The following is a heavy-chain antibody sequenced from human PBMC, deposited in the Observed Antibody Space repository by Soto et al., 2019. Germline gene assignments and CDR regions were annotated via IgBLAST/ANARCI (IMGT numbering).Heavy chain of an antibody. CDR3: ATSDGQAAAS. J-gene: IGHJ4*02. V-gene: IGHV4-34*01. CDR2: IDHSGST. CDR1: GGSFSGNY. Sequence: SETLSLTCAVYGGSFSGNYWIWIRHSPGMGLEWIGEIDHSGSTIYNPSLKSRVAISVDTSKNQFSLKLNSVTAADTALYYCATSDGQAAASWGQGTLVTVSS. D-gene: IGHD2-15*01.